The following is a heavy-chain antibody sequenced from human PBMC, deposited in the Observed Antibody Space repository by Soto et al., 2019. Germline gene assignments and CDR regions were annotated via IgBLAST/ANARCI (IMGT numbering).Heavy chain of an antibody. D-gene: IGHD3-3*01. CDR2: ISGSGDNT. CDR3: AKVQIFGVVSRSYGLDV. CDR1: GFTFTSYA. J-gene: IGHJ6*02. Sequence: EVQLLESGGGLVQPGGSLRLSCAASGFTFTSYAMNWVRQAPGKGLEWVSAISGSGDNTYYADSVKGRFAISRDNSQTTLYLQMNSLSAENTAVYYCAKVQIFGVVSRSYGLDVCGQGTTVTVSS. V-gene: IGHV3-23*01.